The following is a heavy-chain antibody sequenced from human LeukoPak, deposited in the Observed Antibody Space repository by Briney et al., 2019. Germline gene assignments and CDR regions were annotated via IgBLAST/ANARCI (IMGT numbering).Heavy chain of an antibody. Sequence: PSETLSLTCAVYGGSFSGYYWSWIRQPPGKGLEWIGESNHSGSTNYNPSLKSRVTISVDTSKNQFSLKLSSVTAADTAVYYCARGSGGPGDNWCDPWGQGTLVTVSS. CDR2: SNHSGST. CDR3: ARGSGGPGDNWCDP. J-gene: IGHJ5*02. CDR1: GGSFSGYY. D-gene: IGHD3-10*01. V-gene: IGHV4-34*01.